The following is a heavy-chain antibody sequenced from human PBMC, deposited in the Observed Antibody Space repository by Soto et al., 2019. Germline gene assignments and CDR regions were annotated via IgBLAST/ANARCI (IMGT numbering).Heavy chain of an antibody. Sequence: QVQLQQWGAGLLKPSETLSLTCGVSGGSLRDNYWSWIRQPPGKGLEWIGEINHYGTINYNPSLRSRVIISVDTSHPPDHLKLGSVTSADTALSYCSKGGTSVRGLAAPFDSWGQGTLVTVSA. CDR1: GGSLRDNY. V-gene: IGHV4-34*01. CDR2: INHYGTI. D-gene: IGHD2-15*01. CDR3: SKGGTSVRGLAAPFDS. J-gene: IGHJ4*02.